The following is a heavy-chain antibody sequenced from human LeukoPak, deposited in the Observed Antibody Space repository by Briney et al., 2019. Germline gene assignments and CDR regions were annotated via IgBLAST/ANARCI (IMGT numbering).Heavy chain of an antibody. D-gene: IGHD3-10*01. Sequence: SETLSLTCTISRGSISGFYWSWVRQPPGKGLEWIGYIYYSGSSNYNPSLKSRVTISVDTSKDQFSLKLSSVTAADTAVYYCARNRASGTPYFDYWGQGLLVTVSS. J-gene: IGHJ4*02. CDR3: ARNRASGTPYFDY. CDR1: RGSISGFY. V-gene: IGHV4-59*08. CDR2: IYYSGSS.